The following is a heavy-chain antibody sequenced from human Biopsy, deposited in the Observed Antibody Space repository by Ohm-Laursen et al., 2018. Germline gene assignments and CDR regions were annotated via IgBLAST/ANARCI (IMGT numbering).Heavy chain of an antibody. V-gene: IGHV2-5*02. CDR3: AHRQKWTFDC. J-gene: IGHJ4*02. CDR2: IYGDDNK. Sequence: TQTLTLTCSFSGFSLNNGGLRVGWIRQSPGRALEWLGLIYGDDNKRYSPSLKSRLLITKDTSKNQVVLTLTNVDPVDTGTYYCAHRQKWTFDCWGQGTLVTVSS. D-gene: IGHD1-26*01. CDR1: GFSLNNGGLR.